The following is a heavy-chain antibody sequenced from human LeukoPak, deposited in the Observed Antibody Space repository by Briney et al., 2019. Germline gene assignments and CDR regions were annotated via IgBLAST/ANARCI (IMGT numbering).Heavy chain of an antibody. D-gene: IGHD5-12*01. CDR3: ARERGHVDIVALDY. V-gene: IGHV3-64*01. J-gene: IGHJ4*02. Sequence: GGSPRLSCAASGFTFSSYSMNWVRQAPGKGLEYVSAISSNGGSTYYANSVKGRFTISRDNSKNTLYLQMGSLRAEDMAVYYCARERGHVDIVALDYWGQGTLVTVSS. CDR2: ISSNGGST. CDR1: GFTFSSYS.